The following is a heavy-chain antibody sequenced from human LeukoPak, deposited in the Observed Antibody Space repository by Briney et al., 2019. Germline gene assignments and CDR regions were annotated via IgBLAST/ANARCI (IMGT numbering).Heavy chain of an antibody. V-gene: IGHV3-11*01. CDR2: ISGDGNTI. CDR1: GFTFSGYY. CDR3: ARGGAQGMDV. Sequence: GGSLRLSCAASGFTFSGYYMTWIRQAPGKGLEWVSYISGDGNTIDYADAVKGRFTISRDNAKNSLNLQMNSLRAEDTALYYCARGGAQGMDVWGQGTTVTVS. J-gene: IGHJ6*02. D-gene: IGHD1-26*01.